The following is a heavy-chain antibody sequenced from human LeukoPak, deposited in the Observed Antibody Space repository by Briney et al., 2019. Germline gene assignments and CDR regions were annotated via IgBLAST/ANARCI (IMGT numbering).Heavy chain of an antibody. CDR1: GFIFSNYA. Sequence: GGSPRLSCAASGFIFSNYAMSWVRQVPGRGLEWVSTISSRGDSTYVADSVKGRFTISRDNSKNSLYLQMNTVRAEDTAVYYCVKGPRPDITVAHTVENWGQGTLVTVSS. CDR3: VKGPRPDITVAHTVEN. D-gene: IGHD6-19*01. V-gene: IGHV3-23*01. J-gene: IGHJ4*02. CDR2: ISSRGDST.